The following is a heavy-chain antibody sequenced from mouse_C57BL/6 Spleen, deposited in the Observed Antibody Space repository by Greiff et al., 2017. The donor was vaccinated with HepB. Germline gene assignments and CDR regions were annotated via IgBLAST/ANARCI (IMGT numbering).Heavy chain of an antibody. V-gene: IGHV1-64*01. CDR3: ARGGYYSNFFFDY. CDR2: IHPNSGST. CDR1: GYTFTSYW. Sequence: QVQLKQPGAELVKPGASVKLSCKASGYTFTSYWMHWVKQRPGQGLEWIGMIHPNSGSTNYNEKFKSKATLTVDKSSSTAYMQLSSLTSEDSAVYYCARGGYYSNFFFDYWGQGTTLTVSS. D-gene: IGHD2-5*01. J-gene: IGHJ2*01.